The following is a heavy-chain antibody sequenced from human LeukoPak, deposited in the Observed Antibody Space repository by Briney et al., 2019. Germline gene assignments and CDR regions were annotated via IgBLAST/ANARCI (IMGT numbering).Heavy chain of an antibody. Sequence: ASVKVSCKVSGYSVSELSIHWVRQAPGKGLEWMGGFDPEDGERIYAQMFQGRVTMTEDTSTHTAYMELSSLRSEDTAVYFCASHRYWNYYLDYWGQGTLVTVSS. CDR3: ASHRYWNYYLDY. CDR1: GYSVSELS. D-gene: IGHD1-7*01. J-gene: IGHJ4*02. CDR2: FDPEDGER. V-gene: IGHV1-24*01.